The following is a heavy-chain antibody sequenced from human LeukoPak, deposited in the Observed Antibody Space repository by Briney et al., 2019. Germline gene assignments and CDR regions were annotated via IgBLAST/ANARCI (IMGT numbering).Heavy chain of an antibody. CDR1: GFTFSSYW. V-gene: IGHV3-74*01. CDR2: INSDGSST. CDR3: VRDETLWTLDW. D-gene: IGHD1-1*01. Sequence: VGPLRLSCAASGFTFSSYWMRWVRHAPGEGLGWVSRINSDGSSTSYAESVKGRFTISRDNAKSTGYLQMNSLRAEDTAVYHCVRDETLWTLDWWGQGTLVSVSS. J-gene: IGHJ4*02.